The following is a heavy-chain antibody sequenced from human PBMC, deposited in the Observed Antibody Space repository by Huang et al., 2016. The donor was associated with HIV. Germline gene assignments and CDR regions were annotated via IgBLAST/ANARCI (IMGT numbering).Heavy chain of an antibody. V-gene: IGHV4-34*02. J-gene: IGHJ2*01. CDR2: INNDGNT. Sequence: QVQLEQWGAGLLKPSETLFLTCAVDGGYFSHYYWTWSRQPPGKSREWIGEINNDGNTKYKAYLKSRILISRDTKRNQFYLKLDSMTAADTAMYYCARGHYDFSSSSSTGWYFDLWGRGTLVTVSS. CDR1: GGYFSHYY. D-gene: IGHD3-3*01. CDR3: ARGHYDFSSSSSTGWYFDL.